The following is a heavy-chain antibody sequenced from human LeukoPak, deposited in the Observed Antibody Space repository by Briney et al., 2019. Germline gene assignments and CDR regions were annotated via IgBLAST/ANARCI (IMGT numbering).Heavy chain of an antibody. CDR1: GFTFSGYW. Sequence: GGSLRLSCAASGFTFSGYWMSWVRQAPGKGLEWVANIKQDGSEKYYVDSVKGRFTISRDNAKNSLYLQMNSLRAEDTAVYYCARMKRADPSPIDYWGQGTLVTVSS. CDR2: IKQDGSEK. CDR3: ARMKRADPSPIDY. V-gene: IGHV3-7*01. J-gene: IGHJ4*02.